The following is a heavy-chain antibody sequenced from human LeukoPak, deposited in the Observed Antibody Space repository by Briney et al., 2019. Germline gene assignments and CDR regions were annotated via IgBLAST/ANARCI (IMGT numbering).Heavy chain of an antibody. CDR3: ARGGSRYYTSNSFDY. Sequence: SGTLSLTCTVSSGSFTSYYWSWIRQPPGKGLEWIGYIYYSGSTNYNPSLKSRVTISVDTSKNQFSLKLTSVTAADTAVYYCARGGSRYYTSNSFDYWGQGTLVTVSS. V-gene: IGHV4-59*01. J-gene: IGHJ4*02. CDR2: IYYSGST. D-gene: IGHD3-22*01. CDR1: SGSFTSYY.